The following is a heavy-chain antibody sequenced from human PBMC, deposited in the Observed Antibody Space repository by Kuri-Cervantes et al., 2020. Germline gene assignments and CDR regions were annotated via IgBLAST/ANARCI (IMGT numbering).Heavy chain of an antibody. V-gene: IGHV4-38-2*01. CDR3: ARGEPPNYDFWSGPAYFDY. D-gene: IGHD3-3*01. J-gene: IGHJ4*02. Sequence: SETLSLTCAVSGYSISSGYYWGWIRQPPGKGLEWIGSIYHSGSTYYNPSLKSRVTISVDTSKNQFSLKLSSVTAADTAVYYCARGEPPNYDFWSGPAYFDYWGQGTLVTVSS. CDR1: GYSISSGYY. CDR2: IYHSGST.